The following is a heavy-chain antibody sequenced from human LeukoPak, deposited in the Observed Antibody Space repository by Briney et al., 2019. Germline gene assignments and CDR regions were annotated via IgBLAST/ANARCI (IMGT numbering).Heavy chain of an antibody. CDR1: GGTFSSYA. CDR3: ARGGEGYYYYMDV. J-gene: IGHJ6*03. D-gene: IGHD3-16*01. V-gene: IGHV1-69*05. Sequence: GASVKVSCKASGGTFSSYAISWVRQAPGQGLEWMGGIITIFGTANYAQKFQGRVTITTDESTSTAYMELSSLRSEDTAVYYCARGGEGYYYYMDVWGKGTTVTVSS. CDR2: IITIFGTA.